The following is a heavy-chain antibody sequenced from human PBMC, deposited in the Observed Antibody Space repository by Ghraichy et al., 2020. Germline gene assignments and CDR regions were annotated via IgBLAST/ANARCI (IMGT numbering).Heavy chain of an antibody. V-gene: IGHV4-39*01. CDR1: GGSISSSSYY. Sequence: SETLSLTCTVSGGSISSSSYYWGWIRQPPGKGLEWIGSIYYSGSTYYNPSLKSRVTISVDTSKNQFSLKLSSVTAADTAVYYCARSLDLVGATTSYFDYWGQGTLVTVSS. J-gene: IGHJ4*02. D-gene: IGHD1-26*01. CDR3: ARSLDLVGATTSYFDY. CDR2: IYYSGST.